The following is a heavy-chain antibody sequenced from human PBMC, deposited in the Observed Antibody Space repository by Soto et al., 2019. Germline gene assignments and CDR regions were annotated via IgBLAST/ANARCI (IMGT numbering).Heavy chain of an antibody. CDR1: GGSFSGYY. CDR3: ARAPFYYYGMDV. CDR2: INHSGST. Sequence: LSLTCAVYGGSFSGYYWSWIRQPPGKGLEWIGEINHSGSTNYNPSPKSRVPISVDTSKNQFSLKLSSVTAADTAVYYCARAPFYYYGMDVWGQGTTVTVSS. V-gene: IGHV4-34*01. J-gene: IGHJ6*02.